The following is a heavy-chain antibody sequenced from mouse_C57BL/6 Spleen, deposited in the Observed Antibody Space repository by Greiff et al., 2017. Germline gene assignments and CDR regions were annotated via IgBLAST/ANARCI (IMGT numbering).Heavy chain of an antibody. CDR2: IHPNSGST. Sequence: QVQLQQPGAELVKPGASVKLSCKASGYTFTSYWMHWVKQRPGQGLEWIGMIHPNSGSTNYNEKFKSKATLTVDKSSSTAYMQLSSLTSEDSAVYYCARRAYDGSSYDWYFDVWGTGTTVTVSS. J-gene: IGHJ1*03. D-gene: IGHD1-1*01. CDR3: ARRAYDGSSYDWYFDV. CDR1: GYTFTSYW. V-gene: IGHV1-64*01.